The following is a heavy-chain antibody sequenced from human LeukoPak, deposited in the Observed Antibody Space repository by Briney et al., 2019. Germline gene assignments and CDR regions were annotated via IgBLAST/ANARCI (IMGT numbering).Heavy chain of an antibody. CDR1: GASISSGSYY. CDR2: IYYSGST. D-gene: IGHD5-24*01. J-gene: IGHJ4*02. Sequence: SETLSLTCTVSGASISSGSYYWGWIRQPPGKGLEWIGSIYYSGSTYYNPSLKSRVTISVDTSKNQFSLKLSSVTAADTAVYYYARDGYNYYFDYWGQGTLVTVSS. V-gene: IGHV4-39*07. CDR3: ARDGYNYYFDY.